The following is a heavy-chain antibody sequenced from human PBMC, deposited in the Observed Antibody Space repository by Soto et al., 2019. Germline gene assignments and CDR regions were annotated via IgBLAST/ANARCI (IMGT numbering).Heavy chain of an antibody. D-gene: IGHD6-19*01. V-gene: IGHV4-59*01. CDR2: IYYSGST. CDR3: ARDGSSGWYQYDY. CDR1: GGSISSYY. J-gene: IGHJ4*02. Sequence: SETLSLTCTVSGGSISSYYWSWIRQPPGKGLEWIGYIYYSGSTNYNPSLKSRVTISVDTSKNQFSLKLSSVTAADTAVYYCARDGSSGWYQYDYWGQGTLVTVSS.